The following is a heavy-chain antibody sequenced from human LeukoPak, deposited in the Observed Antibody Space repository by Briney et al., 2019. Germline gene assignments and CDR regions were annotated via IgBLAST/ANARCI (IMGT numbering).Heavy chain of an antibody. CDR3: ASYGSGKHY. Sequence: SQTLSLTCTVSGGSISSGSYYWSWIRQPAGKGLEWVGRIYTSGSTNYNPSLKSRVTISVDTSKNQFSLKLSSVTAADTAVYYCASYGSGKHYWGQGTLVTVSS. CDR1: GGSISSGSYY. D-gene: IGHD3-10*01. V-gene: IGHV4-61*02. CDR2: IYTSGST. J-gene: IGHJ4*02.